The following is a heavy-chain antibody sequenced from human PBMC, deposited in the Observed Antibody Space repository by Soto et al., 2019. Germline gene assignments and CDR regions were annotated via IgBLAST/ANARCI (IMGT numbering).Heavy chain of an antibody. Sequence: EVQLVESGGGLVEPGGSLRLSCTASGFTFTDAWLRWVGQAPATGLEWVGRVKSKTDGETADYDAPVKGRFTISREDLKNTLYLQLNSLKTEDTALYYCSVGTGRSDFDYWGQGPLVTVSS. CDR2: VKSKTDGETA. J-gene: IGHJ5*01. CDR1: GFTFTDAW. D-gene: IGHD3-10*01. V-gene: IGHV3-15*01. CDR3: SVGTGRSDFDY.